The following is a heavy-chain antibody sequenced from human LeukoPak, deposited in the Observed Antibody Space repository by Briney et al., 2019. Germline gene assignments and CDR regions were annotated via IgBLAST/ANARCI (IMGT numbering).Heavy chain of an antibody. J-gene: IGHJ5*02. CDR1: GYPFTAYY. D-gene: IGHD3-22*01. V-gene: IGHV1-2*02. Sequence: ASVKVSCKAFGYPFTAYYMYWVRQAPGQGLEWMGWINPNSGGTNYAQKFQGRVTMTRDTSISTAYMELSRLRSDDTAVYYCARGTMIVVVKGWFDPWGQGTLVTVSS. CDR2: INPNSGGT. CDR3: ARGTMIVVVKGWFDP.